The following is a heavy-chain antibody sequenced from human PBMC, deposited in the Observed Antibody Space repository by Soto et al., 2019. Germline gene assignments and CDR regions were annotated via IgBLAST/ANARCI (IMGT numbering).Heavy chain of an antibody. J-gene: IGHJ6*02. CDR3: AKGIGRYYYYGMDV. Sequence: GSLRLSCVASGFTFSSYAMSWVRQAPGKGLEWVSAISGSGGSTYYADSVKGRFTISRDNSKNTLYLQMNSLRAEDTAVYYCAKGIGRYYYYGMDVWGQGTTVTVSS. CDR2: ISGSGGST. CDR1: GFTFSSYA. D-gene: IGHD3-10*01. V-gene: IGHV3-23*01.